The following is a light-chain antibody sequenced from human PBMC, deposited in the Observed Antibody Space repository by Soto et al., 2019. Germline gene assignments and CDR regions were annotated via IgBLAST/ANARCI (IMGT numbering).Light chain of an antibody. CDR2: SSD. Sequence: QSVLTQPPSASENLGQRVTISCSGSNSNIGTNPINWYQQVPGTAPQLLIYSSDQRPSGVSDRFSGSRSGTSASLAISGLQYEDEADYYCAAWDDSLNGVVFGGGTKLTVL. CDR3: AAWDDSLNGVV. J-gene: IGLJ3*02. V-gene: IGLV1-44*01. CDR1: NSNIGTNP.